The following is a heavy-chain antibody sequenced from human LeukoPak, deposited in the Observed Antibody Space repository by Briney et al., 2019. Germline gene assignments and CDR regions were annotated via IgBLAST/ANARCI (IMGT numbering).Heavy chain of an antibody. Sequence: GGSLRLSCAASGFTFSNYWMSWVRQAPGKGLEWAANIKQDGSEKYYMDSVKGRFTISRDNAKNSLYLHMNSLRAEDTAVYYCARDQAGWPYYYYYGLDVWGQGTTVTVSS. CDR1: GFTFSNYW. CDR3: ARDQAGWPYYYYYGLDV. CDR2: IKQDGSEK. J-gene: IGHJ6*02. V-gene: IGHV3-7*01. D-gene: IGHD6-19*01.